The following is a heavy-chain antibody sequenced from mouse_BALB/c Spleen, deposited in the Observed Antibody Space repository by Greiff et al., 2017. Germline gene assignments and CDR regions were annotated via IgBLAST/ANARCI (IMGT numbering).Heavy chain of an antibody. Sequence: VQLKQSGPSLVKPSQTLSLTCSVTGDSITSGYWNWIRKFPGNKLEYMGYISYSGSTYYNPSLKSRISITRDTSKNQYYLQLNSVTTEDTATYYCARGAVVATDAMDYWGQGTSVTVSS. CDR1: GDSITSGY. CDR2: ISYSGST. CDR3: ARGAVVATDAMDY. D-gene: IGHD1-1*01. J-gene: IGHJ4*01. V-gene: IGHV3-8*02.